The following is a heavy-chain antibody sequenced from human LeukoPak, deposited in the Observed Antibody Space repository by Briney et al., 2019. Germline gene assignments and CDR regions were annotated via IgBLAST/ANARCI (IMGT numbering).Heavy chain of an antibody. CDR3: ITPLPSSSRWSNDW. J-gene: IGHJ4*02. CDR2: IKPKTDGETT. V-gene: IGHV3-15*07. D-gene: IGHD6-13*01. Sequence: GGSLRLSCAASGFNFNNAWMNWVRQAPGKGLEWVGRIKPKTDGETTEYAAPVKDRFSISRDDSKSMMYLQMNSLKTEDTAVYYCITPLPSSSRWSNDWWGQGTQVTVSS. CDR1: GFNFNNAW.